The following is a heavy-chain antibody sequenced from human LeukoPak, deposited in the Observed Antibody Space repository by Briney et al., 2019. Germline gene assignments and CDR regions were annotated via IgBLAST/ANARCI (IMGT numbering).Heavy chain of an antibody. CDR2: TYYRSKWYS. D-gene: IGHD3-3*01. CDR3: ARDRVELNWFDP. CDR1: GDSVSSSSAA. Sequence: SQTLSLTCAISGDSVSSSSAARNWIRQSPSRGLEWLGRTYYRSKWYSDYAVSLKSRITINPDTSKNQFSLQLNSVTPEDTAVYYCARDRVELNWFDPWGQGTLVTVSS. V-gene: IGHV6-1*01. J-gene: IGHJ5*02.